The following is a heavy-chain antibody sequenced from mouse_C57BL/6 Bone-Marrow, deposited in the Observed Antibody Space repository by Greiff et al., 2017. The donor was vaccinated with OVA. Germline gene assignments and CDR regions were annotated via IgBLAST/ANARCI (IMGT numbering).Heavy chain of an antibody. V-gene: IGHV5-17*01. CDR2: ISSGSSNI. Sequence: EVMLVASGGGLVKPGGSLKLSCAASGFTFSDYGMHWVRQAPEKGLEWVAYISSGSSNISYADTVKGRFTLSRDNATNPLFLQMTSLRSEDTAMYYCARSYYCSPHYFDYWGQGTTLTVSS. CDR1: GFTFSDYG. CDR3: ARSYYCSPHYFDY. J-gene: IGHJ2*01. D-gene: IGHD1-1*01.